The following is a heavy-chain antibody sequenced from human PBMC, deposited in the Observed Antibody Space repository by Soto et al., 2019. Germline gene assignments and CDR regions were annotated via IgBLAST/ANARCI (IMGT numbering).Heavy chain of an antibody. V-gene: IGHV1-3*01. J-gene: IGHJ5*02. CDR3: AGERERIAAAGVGDWFDP. CDR2: INAGNGNT. CDR1: GYTFTSYA. Sequence: QVPLVQSGAEVKKPGASVKASCQASGYTFTSYAMHWVRQAPGQRLEWMGWINAGNGNTKYSQKFQGRVTITRDTSASTAYMELSSVRSEDTAVYYCAGERERIAAAGVGDWFDPWGQGTLVTVSS. D-gene: IGHD6-13*01.